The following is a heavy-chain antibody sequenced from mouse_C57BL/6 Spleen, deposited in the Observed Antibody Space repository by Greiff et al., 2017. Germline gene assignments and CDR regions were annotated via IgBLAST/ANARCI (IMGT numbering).Heavy chain of an antibody. CDR1: GYTFTSYW. J-gene: IGHJ4*01. Sequence: QVQLQQSGAELVKPGASVKVSCKASGYTFTSYWMHWVKQRPGPGLEWLGRIHPSDSDTNYNQKFKGKATLTVDKSSSTAYMQLSSLTSEDSAVYYCAIFTPVVATVDYWGQGTSVTVSS. V-gene: IGHV1-74*01. CDR2: IHPSDSDT. CDR3: AIFTPVVATVDY. D-gene: IGHD1-1*01.